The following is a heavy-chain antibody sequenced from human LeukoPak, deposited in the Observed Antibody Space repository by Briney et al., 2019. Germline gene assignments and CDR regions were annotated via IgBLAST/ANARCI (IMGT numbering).Heavy chain of an antibody. Sequence: PSETLSLTCSVPGGSISSYYWSWIRQPPGKGLEWMGYIYHSGSTNYNPSLKSRVTISVDTSKNEFSLKLTSVTAADTAVYFCAREANYYGSGSYFEGTFDYWGQGSLVTVSS. D-gene: IGHD3-10*01. CDR3: AREANYYGSGSYFEGTFDY. J-gene: IGHJ4*02. V-gene: IGHV4-59*13. CDR2: IYHSGST. CDR1: GGSISSYY.